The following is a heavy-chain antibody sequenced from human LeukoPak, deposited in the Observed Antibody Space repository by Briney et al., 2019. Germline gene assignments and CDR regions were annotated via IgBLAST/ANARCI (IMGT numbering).Heavy chain of an antibody. CDR1: GGSISSGGYS. Sequence: PSQTLSLTCAVSGGSISSGGYSWSWIRQPPGKGLEWIGYIYHSGSTYYNPSLKSRVTISVDTSKNQFSLKLSSVTAADTAVYYCASLVGDYYFDYWGQGTLVTVSS. J-gene: IGHJ4*02. CDR3: ASLVGDYYFDY. V-gene: IGHV4-30-2*05. D-gene: IGHD2-21*02. CDR2: IYHSGST.